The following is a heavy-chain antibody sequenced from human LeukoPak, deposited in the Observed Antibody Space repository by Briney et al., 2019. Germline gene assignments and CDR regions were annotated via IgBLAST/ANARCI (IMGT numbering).Heavy chain of an antibody. CDR1: GGSTSNDY. V-gene: IGHV4-59*01. J-gene: IGHJ4*02. D-gene: IGHD3-3*02. CDR2: IYYSGST. CDR3: ARGANVLGN. Sequence: SETLSLTCTVSGGSTSNDYWSWIRQPPGKGLEWIGYIYYSGSTNYSPSLQSRVTISVDTSKNQFSLKLNSVTSADTAVYYCARGANVLGNCGQGTLVTVSS.